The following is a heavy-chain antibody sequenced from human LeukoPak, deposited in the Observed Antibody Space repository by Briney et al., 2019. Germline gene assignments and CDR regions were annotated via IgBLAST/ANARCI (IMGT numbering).Heavy chain of an antibody. D-gene: IGHD1-26*01. V-gene: IGHV3-21*01. J-gene: IGHJ4*02. CDR2: IRSSGGNI. CDR1: GFTFNTYG. Sequence: GGSLRLSCAASGFTFNTYGMNWVRQAPGKGLEWVSSIRSSGGNIYYADSVKGRFTISRDNAKNSLYLQMNSLRAEDTAVYYCARGRGLVPFVFDYWGQGTLVTVSS. CDR3: ARGRGLVPFVFDY.